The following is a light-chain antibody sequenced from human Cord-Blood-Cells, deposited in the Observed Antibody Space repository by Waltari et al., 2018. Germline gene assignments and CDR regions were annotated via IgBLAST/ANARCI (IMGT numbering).Light chain of an antibody. CDR2: GAS. J-gene: IGKJ2*01. CDR3: QQYGSSRGYT. Sequence: EIVLTQSPGTLSLSPGERATLSCRASQSVSSSYLAGYQQKPGQAPRLLIYGASSRATGIPDRFSGSGSGTDFTLTISRLEPEDFAVYYCQQYGSSRGYTFGQGTELEIK. CDR1: QSVSSSY. V-gene: IGKV3-20*01.